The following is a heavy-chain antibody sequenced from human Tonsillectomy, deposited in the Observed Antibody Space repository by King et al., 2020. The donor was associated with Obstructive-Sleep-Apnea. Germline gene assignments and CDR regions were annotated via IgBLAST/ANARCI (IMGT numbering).Heavy chain of an antibody. CDR2: ISSDGTNK. CDR3: ARGDYYDSSGYYLPPFGY. V-gene: IGHV3-30*01. Sequence: VPLVESGGGVVQPGRSLRLSCAASGFTFSSYAMHWVRQAPGKGLEWVAVISSDGTNKYYADSVKGRFTISRDNSKNTLYLQVNSLRAEDTAVYYCARGDYYDSSGYYLPPFGYWGQGTLVTVSS. J-gene: IGHJ4*02. CDR1: GFTFSSYA. D-gene: IGHD3-22*01.